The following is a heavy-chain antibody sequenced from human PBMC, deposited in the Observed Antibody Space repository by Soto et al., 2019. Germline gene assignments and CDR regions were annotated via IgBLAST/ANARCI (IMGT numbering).Heavy chain of an antibody. CDR2: INPSGGST. J-gene: IGHJ5*02. CDR3: ARVMVRGVIKGWFAQ. CDR1: GYTFTSYY. Sequence: ASVXVSCKAFGYTFTSYYMHWVRQAPGQGLEWMGIINPSGGSTSYAQRFQGRVTMTRDTSTSTVYMELSSLRYEDTAVYYCARVMVRGVIKGWFAQWGQGTLV. V-gene: IGHV1-46*01. D-gene: IGHD3-10*01.